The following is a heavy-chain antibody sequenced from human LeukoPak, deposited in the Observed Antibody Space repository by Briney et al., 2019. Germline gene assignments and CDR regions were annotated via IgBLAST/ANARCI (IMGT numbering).Heavy chain of an antibody. CDR2: IYTSGST. Sequence: SETLSLTRTVSGGSISSYYWSWIRQPAGKGLEWIGRIYTSGSTNYNPSLKSRVTMSVDTSKKQFSLKLSSVTAADTAVYYCARDGHYYDSSAPTFGNWFDPWGQGTLVTVSS. CDR1: GGSISSYY. V-gene: IGHV4-4*07. CDR3: ARDGHYYDSSAPTFGNWFDP. J-gene: IGHJ5*02. D-gene: IGHD3-22*01.